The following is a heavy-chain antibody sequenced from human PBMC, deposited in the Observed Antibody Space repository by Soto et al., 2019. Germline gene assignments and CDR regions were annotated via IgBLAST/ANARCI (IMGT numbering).Heavy chain of an antibody. V-gene: IGHV4-59*01. D-gene: IGHD6-19*01. CDR1: GGSISSYY. CDR3: ASCGGWYPNWFDP. J-gene: IGHJ5*02. CDR2: IYYSGST. Sequence: PSETLSLTCTVSGGSISSYYWSWIRQPPGKGLEWIGYIYYSGSTNYNPSLKSRVTISVDTYKNQRSLKLSSVIAADTAVYYCASCGGWYPNWFDPWGQGTVVTVSS.